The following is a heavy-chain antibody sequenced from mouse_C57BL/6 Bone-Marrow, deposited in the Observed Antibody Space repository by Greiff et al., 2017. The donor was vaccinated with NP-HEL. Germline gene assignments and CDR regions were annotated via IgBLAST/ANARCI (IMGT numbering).Heavy chain of an antibody. Sequence: EVQRVESGGGLVKPGGSLKLSCAASGFTFSSYAMSWVRQTPEKRLEWVATISDGGSYTYYPDNVKGRFTISRDNAKNNLYLQMSHLKSEDTAMYYCARITTVVELTGYFDVWGTGTTVTVSS. CDR1: GFTFSSYA. J-gene: IGHJ1*03. V-gene: IGHV5-4*01. CDR3: ARITTVVELTGYFDV. CDR2: ISDGGSYT. D-gene: IGHD1-1*01.